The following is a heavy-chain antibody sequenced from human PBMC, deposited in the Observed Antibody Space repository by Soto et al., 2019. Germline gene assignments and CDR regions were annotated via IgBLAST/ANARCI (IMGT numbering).Heavy chain of an antibody. D-gene: IGHD1-1*01. CDR3: ARDTTPSL. V-gene: IGHV4-30-2*01. CDR2: IYHSGST. CDR1: GGSISSGGYS. J-gene: IGHJ4*02. Sequence: PSETLSLTCAVSGGSISSGGYSWSWIRQPPGKGLEWIGYIYHSGSTYYNPSLKSRVTISVDTSKNQLSLKLSSVTAAGTAMYYCARDTTPSLWGQGTLVTVSS.